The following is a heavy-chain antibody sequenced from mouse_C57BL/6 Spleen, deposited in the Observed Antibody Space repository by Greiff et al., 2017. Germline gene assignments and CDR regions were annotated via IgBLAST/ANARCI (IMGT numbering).Heavy chain of an antibody. CDR3: ARKGAYYFDY. Sequence: QVQLQQPGAELVMPGASVKLSCKASGYTFTSYWMHWVKQRPGQGLEWIGEIDPSDSYTNYNQKFKGKSTLTVDKSSSTAYMQLSSLTSEDSAVYYCARKGAYYFDYWGKGTTLTVSS. J-gene: IGHJ2*01. V-gene: IGHV1-69*01. CDR2: IDPSDSYT. CDR1: GYTFTSYW.